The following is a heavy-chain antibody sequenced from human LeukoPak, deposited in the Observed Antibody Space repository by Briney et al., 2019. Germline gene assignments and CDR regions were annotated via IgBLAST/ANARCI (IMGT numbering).Heavy chain of an antibody. Sequence: GGSLRLSCAASGFTVSSNYMSWVRQAPGKGLEWVSVIYSGGSTYYADSVKGRFTISRDNSKNTLYLQMNSLRAEDTAVYYCAREAAYYDILTPDAFDIWGQGTMVTVSS. J-gene: IGHJ3*02. V-gene: IGHV3-53*01. CDR1: GFTVSSNY. CDR2: IYSGGST. CDR3: AREAAYYDILTPDAFDI. D-gene: IGHD3-9*01.